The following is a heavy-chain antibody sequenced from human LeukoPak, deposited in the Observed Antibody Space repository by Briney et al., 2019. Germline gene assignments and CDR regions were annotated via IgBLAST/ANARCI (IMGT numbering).Heavy chain of an antibody. Sequence: ASVKVSCKASGYTFTSYGISWVRQAPGQGLEWMGWISAYNGNTNYAQKLQGRVTMTTDTSTSTAYMELSSLRSEDTAVYYCASQVRGVHFDYWGQGTLVTVSS. CDR1: GYTFTSYG. CDR2: ISAYNGNT. CDR3: ASQVRGVHFDY. V-gene: IGHV1-18*01. J-gene: IGHJ4*02. D-gene: IGHD3-10*01.